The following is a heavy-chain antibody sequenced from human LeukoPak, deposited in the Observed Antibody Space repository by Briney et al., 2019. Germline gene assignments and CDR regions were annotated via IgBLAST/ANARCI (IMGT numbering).Heavy chain of an antibody. CDR3: ARGKYYYDSSGSLYYFDY. J-gene: IGHJ4*02. CDR2: IYYSGST. Sequence: SETLSLTCTVSGGSISSYYWSWIRQPPGKGLEWIGYIYYSGSTNYNPSLKSRVTISVDTSKNQFSLKPSSVTAADTAVYYCARGKYYYDSSGSLYYFDYWGQGTLVTVSS. V-gene: IGHV4-59*01. CDR1: GGSISSYY. D-gene: IGHD3-22*01.